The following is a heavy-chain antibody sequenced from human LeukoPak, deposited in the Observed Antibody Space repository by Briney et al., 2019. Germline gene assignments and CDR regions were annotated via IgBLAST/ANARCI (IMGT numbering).Heavy chain of an antibody. V-gene: IGHV1-2*02. D-gene: IGHD2-2*01. CDR1: GYTFTDYY. Sequence: ASVTVSCKASGYTFTDYYMHWVRQAPGQGLEWMGWINPNSGGTNYAQKFQGRVTMTRDTSISTAYMELSRLRSDDTAVYYCASLGYCSSTSCLHFDYWGQGTLVTVSS. J-gene: IGHJ4*02. CDR3: ASLGYCSSTSCLHFDY. CDR2: INPNSGGT.